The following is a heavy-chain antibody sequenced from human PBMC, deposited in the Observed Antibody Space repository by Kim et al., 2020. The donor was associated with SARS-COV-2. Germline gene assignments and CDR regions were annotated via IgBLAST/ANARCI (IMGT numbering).Heavy chain of an antibody. CDR3: ARDGKSDPYYYDSSGYYGFDY. J-gene: IGHJ4*02. Sequence: GGSLRLSCAASGFTFSSYGMHWVRQAPGKGLEWVAVIWYDGSNKYYADSVKGRFTISRDNSKNTLYLQMNSLRAEDTAVYYCARDGKSDPYYYDSSGYYGFDYWGQGTLVTVSS. CDR1: GFTFSSYG. D-gene: IGHD3-22*01. CDR2: IWYDGSNK. V-gene: IGHV3-33*01.